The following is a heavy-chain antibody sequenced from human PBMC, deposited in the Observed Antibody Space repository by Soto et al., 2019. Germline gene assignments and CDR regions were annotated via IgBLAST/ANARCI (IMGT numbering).Heavy chain of an antibody. J-gene: IGHJ5*02. CDR1: GITLTNHW. CDR2: INPSGSGA. V-gene: IGHV1-46*01. CDR3: ARDQSTTYYDHGSRYSYWWFDP. D-gene: IGHD3-22*01. Sequence: QLQLVQSGAEVKKPGASVKVSCKASGITLTNHWAHWVRQAPGRGLEWMGVINPSGSGAVYSQKLQGRVTLTRATSTSTLYMELSSLRSDDTAVYYCARDQSTTYYDHGSRYSYWWFDPWGQGTLVTVSS.